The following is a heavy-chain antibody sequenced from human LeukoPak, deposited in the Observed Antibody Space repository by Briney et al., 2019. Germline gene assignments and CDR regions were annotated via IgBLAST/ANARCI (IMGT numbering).Heavy chain of an antibody. CDR1: GGSISSYY. CDR2: IYTSGST. J-gene: IGHJ5*02. Sequence: PSGTLSLTCTVSGGSISSYYWSWIRQPPGKGLEWIGYIYTSGSTNYNPSLKGRVTISVDTSKNQFYLKLSSLTAADTAVYYCARHPYDFWSGYSTGWFDPWGQGTLVTVSS. D-gene: IGHD3-3*01. CDR3: ARHPYDFWSGYSTGWFDP. V-gene: IGHV4-4*09.